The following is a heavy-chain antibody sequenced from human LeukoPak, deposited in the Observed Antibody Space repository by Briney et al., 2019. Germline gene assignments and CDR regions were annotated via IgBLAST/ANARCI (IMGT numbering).Heavy chain of an antibody. CDR3: ARGRRDNWFDP. CDR2: INHSGST. V-gene: IGHV4-34*01. CDR1: GGSFSGYY. J-gene: IGHJ5*02. Sequence: SEILSLTCAVYGGSFSGYYWSWIRQPPGKGLEWIGEINHSGSTNYNPSLKSRVTISVDTSKNQFSLKLSSVTAADTAVYYCARGRRDNWFDPWGQGTLVTVSS.